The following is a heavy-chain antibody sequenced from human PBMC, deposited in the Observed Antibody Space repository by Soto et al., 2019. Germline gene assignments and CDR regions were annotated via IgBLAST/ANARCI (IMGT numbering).Heavy chain of an antibody. CDR1: GGSFSGYY. V-gene: IGHV4-34*01. D-gene: IGHD2-15*01. J-gene: IGHJ6*02. CDR3: ASNLEDIVVVEQPYGMDV. Sequence: SETLSLTCAVYGGSFSGYYWSWIRQPPGKGLEWIGEINHSGSTNYNPSLKSRVTISVDTSKNQFSLKLSSVTAADTAVYYCASNLEDIVVVEQPYGMDVWGQGTTVTVSS. CDR2: INHSGST.